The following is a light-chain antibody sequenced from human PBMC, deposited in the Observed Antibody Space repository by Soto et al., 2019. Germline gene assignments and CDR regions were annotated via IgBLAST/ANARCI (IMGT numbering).Light chain of an antibody. CDR3: QPYDRFPYT. J-gene: IGKJ2*01. Sequence: DIQMTQSPSTLSASIGDTVIITCRASQSINSWLAWYQQKPGKAPKLLIHKASTLESGVPSRFSGSESGTEFTLTISSLQPDDFATFYCQPYDRFPYTFGQGTKLAIK. CDR1: QSINSW. CDR2: KAS. V-gene: IGKV1-5*03.